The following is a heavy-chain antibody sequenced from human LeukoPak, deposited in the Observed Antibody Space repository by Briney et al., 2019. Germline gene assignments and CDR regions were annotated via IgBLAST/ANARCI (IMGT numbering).Heavy chain of an antibody. D-gene: IGHD3-10*01. CDR1: GYTFTSYY. CDR2: INPSGGST. Sequence: ASVKVSCKASGYTFTSYYMHWVRHAPGQGLEWMGIINPSGGSTSYAQKFQGRVTVTRHTSPSTVYMELSSLRSEDTAVYYCARALRHPPPPLFDYWGRGTPVTVSS. J-gene: IGHJ4*02. V-gene: IGHV1-46*01. CDR3: ARALRHPPPPLFDY.